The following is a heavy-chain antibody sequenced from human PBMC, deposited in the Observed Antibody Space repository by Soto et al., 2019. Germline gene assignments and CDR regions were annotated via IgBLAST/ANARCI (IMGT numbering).Heavy chain of an antibody. Sequence: SETLSLTCTVSAGSISGYFWGWMRQPPGKEPELIAYIHYLGSAYYNPSLRSRVTISVATSRNQFSLQLSSVNAADTAVYYCVRVGRIAISDTWFAPWGQGTLVTVSS. D-gene: IGHD6-13*01. J-gene: IGHJ5*02. CDR2: IHYLGSA. V-gene: IGHV4-59*01. CDR1: AGSISGYF. CDR3: VRVGRIAISDTWFAP.